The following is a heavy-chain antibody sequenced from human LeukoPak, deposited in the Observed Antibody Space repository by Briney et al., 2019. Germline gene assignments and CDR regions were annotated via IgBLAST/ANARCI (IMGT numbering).Heavy chain of an antibody. D-gene: IGHD5-12*01. CDR3: ARDLDGYRSGNGA. V-gene: IGHV3-74*01. CDR1: GFTFSNYW. CDR2: INTDGSTT. J-gene: IGHJ5*02. Sequence: GGSLRLSCAASGFTFSNYWMHWVRQAPGKGLVWVSRINTDGSTTDYADSVKGRFTISRDNAKNTLYLQMNSLGAEDTAVYYCARDLDGYRSGNGAWGQGTLVTVSS.